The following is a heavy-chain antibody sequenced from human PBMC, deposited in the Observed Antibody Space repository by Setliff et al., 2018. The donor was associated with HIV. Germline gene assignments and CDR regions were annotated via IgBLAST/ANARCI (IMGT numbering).Heavy chain of an antibody. J-gene: IGHJ2*01. Sequence: KPSETLSLTCSVSGDSFSIHYWNWIRQPAGKGLEWIGRIYSSGATSYNPSLRSRVTMSVDTSKNQLSLTLDSMTAADTAVYYCAKDRGYYFDLWDRGILVTVSS. CDR3: AKDRGYYFDL. D-gene: IGHD3-10*01. CDR1: GDSFSIHY. V-gene: IGHV4-4*07. CDR2: IYSSGAT.